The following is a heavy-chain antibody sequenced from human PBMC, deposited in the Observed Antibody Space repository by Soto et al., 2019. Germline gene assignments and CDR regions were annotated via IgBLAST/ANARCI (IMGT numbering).Heavy chain of an antibody. V-gene: IGHV3-9*01. Sequence: QPWGSLLLSCEVSVFRFDDYGMPWVGQAPGKGLEWIAGISRDSRSISYGASMKGRFTISRDNAKNSLYLQLNSLRADDTALYYCVKDALTKVAYYFDYWGQGALVTVSS. CDR3: VKDALTKVAYYFDY. D-gene: IGHD4-17*01. CDR2: ISRDSRSI. J-gene: IGHJ4*02. CDR1: VFRFDDYG.